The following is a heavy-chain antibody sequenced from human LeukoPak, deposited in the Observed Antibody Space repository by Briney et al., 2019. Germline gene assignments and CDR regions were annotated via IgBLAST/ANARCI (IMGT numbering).Heavy chain of an antibody. J-gene: IGHJ4*02. CDR3: TRGQSYCGADCYSD. V-gene: IGHV3-NL1*01. D-gene: IGHD2-21*02. CDR1: GFTFSSYG. Sequence: GGSLRLSCAASGFTFSSYGMHWVRQPPGKGLEWVSVMYTGGGRYYGDSVKGRFTISRDNSKNTVFLQMNSLRVEDTALYYCTRGQSYCGADCYSDWGQGALVTVSS. CDR2: MYTGGGR.